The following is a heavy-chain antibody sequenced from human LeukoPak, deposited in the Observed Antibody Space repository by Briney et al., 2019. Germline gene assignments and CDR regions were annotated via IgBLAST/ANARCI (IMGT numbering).Heavy chain of an antibody. CDR3: ARGSSLPGSYSTRVYDS. J-gene: IGHJ4*02. V-gene: IGHV3-7*01. Sequence: GGSLRLSCAASGFTFRSYWMSWVRQAPGKGLEWVANIKQDGSEKYYVDSVKGRFIISRDNAKNSLYLQMNSLRAEDTAVYYCARGSSLPGSYSTRVYDSWGQGTLVTVSS. CDR2: IKQDGSEK. D-gene: IGHD3-10*01. CDR1: GFTFRSYW.